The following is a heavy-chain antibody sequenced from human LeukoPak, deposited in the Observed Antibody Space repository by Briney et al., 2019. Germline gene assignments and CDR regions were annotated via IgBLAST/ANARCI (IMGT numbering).Heavy chain of an antibody. V-gene: IGHV3-23*01. CDR2: IGGSGIRT. CDR1: GFTFTTYG. Sequence: GGSLRLSCSASGFTFTTYGMNWVRQAPGRGLEWVSGIGGSGIRTYYADSVKGRFTISRDNSRNTLYLQMNSLRTDDTALYYCAKDRGGSSQLGDAFDVWGQGTMVSVSS. D-gene: IGHD2-15*01. J-gene: IGHJ3*01. CDR3: AKDRGGSSQLGDAFDV.